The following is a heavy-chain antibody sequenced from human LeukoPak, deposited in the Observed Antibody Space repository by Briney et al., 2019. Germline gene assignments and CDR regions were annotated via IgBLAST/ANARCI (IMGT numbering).Heavy chain of an antibody. CDR1: GYTFTIYG. J-gene: IGHJ4*02. CDR2: ISAYNGNT. D-gene: IGHD3-22*01. Sequence: ASVKVSCKASGYTFTIYGISWVRLAPGQGLEWMGWISAYNGNTNYAQKLQSRVTMTTDTSTSTAYMELRSLRSDDTAVYYCARVGYYESSGYYEYWGQGTLVTVSS. CDR3: ARVGYYESSGYYEY. V-gene: IGHV1-18*01.